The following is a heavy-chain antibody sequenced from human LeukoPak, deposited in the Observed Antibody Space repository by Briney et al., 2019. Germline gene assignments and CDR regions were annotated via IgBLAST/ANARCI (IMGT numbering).Heavy chain of an antibody. D-gene: IGHD3-3*01. J-gene: IGHJ4*02. CDR1: GFTFSSYG. Sequence: GALRLSCAASGFTFSSYGMHWVRQAPGKGLEWVAVIWYDGSNKYYADSVKGRFTISRDNSKNTLYLQMNSLRAEDTAVYYCARVGNYDFWGGYYLDYWGQGTLVTVSS. V-gene: IGHV3-33*01. CDR3: ARVGNYDFWGGYYLDY. CDR2: IWYDGSNK.